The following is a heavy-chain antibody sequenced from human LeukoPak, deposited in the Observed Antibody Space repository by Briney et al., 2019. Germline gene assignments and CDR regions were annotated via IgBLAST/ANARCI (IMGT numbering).Heavy chain of an antibody. CDR2: ITGSSTWA. V-gene: IGHV3-23*01. Sequence: AGGSLRLSCVASGFTFGTYGMTWVRQAPGKGLEWVSGITGSSTWAYYADSVRGRFTISRDNSKNTLHLQMNNLTADDTAIYYCARELVSLGTGYFDLWGRGTLVTVSS. CDR3: ARELVSLGTGYFDL. D-gene: IGHD7-27*01. CDR1: GFTFGTYG. J-gene: IGHJ2*01.